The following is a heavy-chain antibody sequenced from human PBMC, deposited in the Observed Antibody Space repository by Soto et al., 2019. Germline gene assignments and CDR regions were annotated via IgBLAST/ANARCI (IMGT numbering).Heavy chain of an antibody. V-gene: IGHV3-30-3*01. J-gene: IGHJ3*02. CDR3: ARVLVVVATELQDDAFDI. D-gene: IGHD2-15*01. Sequence: GGSLRLSCAASGFTFSSYAMHWVRQAPGKGLEWVAVISYDGSNKYYADSVKGRFTISRDNSKNPLYLQMNSLRAEDTAVYYCARVLVVVATELQDDAFDIWGQGTMVTVSS. CDR2: ISYDGSNK. CDR1: GFTFSSYA.